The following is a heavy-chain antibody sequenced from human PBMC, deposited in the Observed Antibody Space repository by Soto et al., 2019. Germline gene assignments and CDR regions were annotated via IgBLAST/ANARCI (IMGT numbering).Heavy chain of an antibody. D-gene: IGHD3-10*01. V-gene: IGHV3-23*01. J-gene: IGHJ4*02. CDR2: ISDNGGDT. CDR1: GFTFTRTA. Sequence: GGSLRLSCAASGFTFTRTAMGWVRQAPGKGLEWVSAISDNGGDTYYADFVEDRFTTSRNNSKNTLFLQMGSLTAEDTAVYYCAKALGRDFSDFDSWGQGTQVTVSS. CDR3: AKALGRDFSDFDS.